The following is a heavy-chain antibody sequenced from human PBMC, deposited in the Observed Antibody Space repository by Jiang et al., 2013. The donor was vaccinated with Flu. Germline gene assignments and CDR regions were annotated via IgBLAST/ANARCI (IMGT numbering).Heavy chain of an antibody. V-gene: IGHV4-34*01. J-gene: IGHJ4*02. CDR3: ARTAPVDTAMEQTPFDY. Sequence: LLKPSETLSLTCAVYGGSFSGYYWSWIRQPPGKGLEWIGEINHSGSTNYNPSLKSRVTISVDTSKNQFSLKLSSVTAADTAVYYCARTAPVDTAMEQTPFDYWGQGTLVTVSS. CDR2: INHSGST. CDR1: GGSFSGYY. D-gene: IGHD5-18*01.